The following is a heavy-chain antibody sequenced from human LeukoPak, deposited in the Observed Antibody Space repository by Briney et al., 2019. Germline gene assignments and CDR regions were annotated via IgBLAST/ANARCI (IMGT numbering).Heavy chain of an antibody. CDR2: IHTSGST. V-gene: IGHV4-4*09. J-gene: IGHJ5*02. CDR3: ARRRMLGVSGGCCWFDP. Sequence: SETLSLTCTVSGGSISNYYWSWIRQPPGKGLEWIGYIHTSGSTNYNPSLKSRVTISVDTSKNQFSLKLNSVTAADTAVYYCARRRMLGVSGGCCWFDPWGQGTLVTVSS. CDR1: GGSISNYY. D-gene: IGHD3-16*01.